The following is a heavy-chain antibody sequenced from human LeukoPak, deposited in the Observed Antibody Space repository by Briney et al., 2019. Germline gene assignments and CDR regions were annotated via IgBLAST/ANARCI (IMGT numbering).Heavy chain of an antibody. CDR3: GSEYDKVPAAISLVNGTTVSGHYFDY. V-gene: IGHV4-34*01. J-gene: IGHJ4*02. D-gene: IGHD2-2*01. CDR2: TNHSGST. Sequence: NPSETLSLTCAVWDGSLRGYYGGGIRQPPGKGLEWMGETNHSGSTNYNPSLKSRVTISVDASKNLFSLKLTSVTAADTAVYLCGSEYDKVPAAISLVNGTTVSGHYFDYWGQGTLVTVSS. CDR1: DGSLRGYY.